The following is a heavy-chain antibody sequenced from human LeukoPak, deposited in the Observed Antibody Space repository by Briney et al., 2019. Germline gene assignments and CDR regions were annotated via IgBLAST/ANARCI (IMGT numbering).Heavy chain of an antibody. CDR3: ATPQQWRGGGGAFDI. CDR2: IYHSGST. Sequence: PSETLSLTCTVSGYSISSGYYWGWIRQPPGKGLEWIGSIYHSGSTYYNPSLKSRVTISVDTSKNQFSLKLSSVTAADTAVYYCATPQQWRGGGGAFDIWGQGTMVTVSS. J-gene: IGHJ3*02. V-gene: IGHV4-38-2*02. CDR1: GYSISSGYY. D-gene: IGHD6-19*01.